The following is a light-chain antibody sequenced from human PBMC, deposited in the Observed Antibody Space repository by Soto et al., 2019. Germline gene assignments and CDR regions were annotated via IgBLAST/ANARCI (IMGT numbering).Light chain of an antibody. V-gene: IGKV3-20*01. CDR3: QQYGNSPVT. CDR2: GTS. J-gene: IGKJ4*01. CDR1: QIFTSNY. Sequence: EIVLTQSPGTLSLSPGERATLSCRASQIFTSNYLAWYQQKPGQAPRLLVYGTSTRATGIPDRFSGSGSGTEFTLTISRLEPEDFAVYYCQQYGNSPVTFGGGTRVEI.